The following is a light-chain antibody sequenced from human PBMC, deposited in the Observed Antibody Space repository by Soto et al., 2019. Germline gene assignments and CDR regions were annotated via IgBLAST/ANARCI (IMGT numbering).Light chain of an antibody. Sequence: EIVLTQSPGTLSLSPGERATLSCRASQSVSSTYLAWYQHKPGQAPRLLIYGASSRATGIPDRFSGSGSGTYFTLTISRLEPEDFSLYYCQQYGSSPPYTFGQGTKLEIK. CDR1: QSVSSTY. CDR3: QQYGSSPPYT. CDR2: GAS. V-gene: IGKV3-20*01. J-gene: IGKJ2*01.